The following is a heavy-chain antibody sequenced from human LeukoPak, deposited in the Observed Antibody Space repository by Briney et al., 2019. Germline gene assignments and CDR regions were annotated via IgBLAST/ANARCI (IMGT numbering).Heavy chain of an antibody. Sequence: SETLSLTCTVSGGSISSYYWSWIRQPPGKGLEWIGYIYCSGSTNYNPSLKSRVTISVDTSKNQFSLKLSSVTAADTAVYYCARVTYYYDLWGQGTLVTVSS. D-gene: IGHD3-22*01. V-gene: IGHV4-59*01. CDR1: GGSISSYY. CDR3: ARVTYYYDL. J-gene: IGHJ4*02. CDR2: IYCSGST.